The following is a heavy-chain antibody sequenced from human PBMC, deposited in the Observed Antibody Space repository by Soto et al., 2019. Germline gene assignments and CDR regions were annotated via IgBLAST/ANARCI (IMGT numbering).Heavy chain of an antibody. CDR2: INPDSGYT. D-gene: IGHD7-27*01. J-gene: IGHJ5*01. V-gene: IGHV1-8*01. Sequence: ASVKVSCKASGYNFTSYDISWVRQATGQGPEWMGWINPDSGYTGYAQKFQGRVTMTRDTSTNTAYMELSSLTSEDTAVYYCARDGLGRGGGWVDSWGQGTLVTVSS. CDR1: GYNFTSYD. CDR3: ARDGLGRGGGWVDS.